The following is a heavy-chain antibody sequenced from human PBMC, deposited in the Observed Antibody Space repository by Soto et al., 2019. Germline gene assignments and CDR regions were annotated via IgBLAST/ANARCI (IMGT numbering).Heavy chain of an antibody. V-gene: IGHV3-48*02. CDR2: ISSSATTI. CDR1: GFMFSSYS. CDR3: ARGKSGWNNSCDT. D-gene: IGHD6-19*01. Sequence: PGGSLRLSCAASGFMFSSYSMNWVRQTPGKRLQWVAYISSSATTIYYANSVKGRFTIFRDNDRNSLYLQMNGLTDEDTSIYYFARGKSGWNNSCDTWEQGPLVTASS. J-gene: IGHJ5*01.